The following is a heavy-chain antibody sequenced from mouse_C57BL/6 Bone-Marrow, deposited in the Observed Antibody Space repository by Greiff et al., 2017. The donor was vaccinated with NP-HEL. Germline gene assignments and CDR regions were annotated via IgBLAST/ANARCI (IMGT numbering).Heavy chain of an antibody. V-gene: IGHV1-42*01. CDR1: GYSFTGYY. CDR2: INPSTGGT. Sequence: EVKLMESGPELVKPGASVKISCKASGYSFTGYYMNWVKQSPEKSLEWIGEINPSTGGTTYNQKFKAKATLTVDKSSSTAYMQLKSLTSEDSAVYYCASRNDGYPAWFAYWGQGTLVTVSA. J-gene: IGHJ3*01. CDR3: ASRNDGYPAWFAY. D-gene: IGHD2-3*01.